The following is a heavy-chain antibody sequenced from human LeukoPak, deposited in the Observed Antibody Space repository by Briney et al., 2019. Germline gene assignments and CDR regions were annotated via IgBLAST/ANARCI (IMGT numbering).Heavy chain of an antibody. CDR2: INPNSGGT. J-gene: IGHJ4*02. CDR1: GYTFTGYY. V-gene: IGHV1-2*02. Sequence: ASVKVSCKASGYTFTGYYMHWVRQAPGQGLEWMGWINPNSGGTNYAQKFQGRVTMTRDTSISTAYMELSRLRSDDTAVYYCARRVNILTGYYYFDYWGQGTLVTVSS. CDR3: ARRVNILTGYYYFDY. D-gene: IGHD3-9*01.